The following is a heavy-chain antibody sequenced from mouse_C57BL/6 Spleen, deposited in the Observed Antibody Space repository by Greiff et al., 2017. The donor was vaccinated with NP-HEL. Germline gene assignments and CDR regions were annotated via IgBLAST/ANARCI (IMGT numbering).Heavy chain of an antibody. V-gene: IGHV1-15*01. J-gene: IGHJ4*01. CDR3: TRSKPPYAMDY. CDR2: IDPETGGT. CDR1: GYTFTDYE. Sequence: VQLQESGAELVRPGASVTLSCKASGYTFTDYEMNWVKQTPVHGLEWIGAIDPETGGTAYKQKFKGKAILTADKSSSTAYMELRSLTSEDSAVYYCTRSKPPYAMDYWGQGTSVTFSS.